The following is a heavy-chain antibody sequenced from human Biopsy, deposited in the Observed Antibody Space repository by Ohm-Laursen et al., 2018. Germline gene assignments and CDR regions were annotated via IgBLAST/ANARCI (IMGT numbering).Heavy chain of an antibody. J-gene: IGHJ6*02. CDR2: IRSTGGGT. CDR1: GFTFSSYA. CDR3: TKADDFWSPEGYYYYFSGMDV. D-gene: IGHD3-3*01. V-gene: IGHV3-23*01. Sequence: SLRLSCAASGFTFSSYAMSWVRQAPGKGPEWVSAIRSTGGGTYYANSVKGRFTISRDNSKNILFLQVNNLRAEDTAIYYCTKADDFWSPEGYYYYFSGMDVWGQGTTVTVSS.